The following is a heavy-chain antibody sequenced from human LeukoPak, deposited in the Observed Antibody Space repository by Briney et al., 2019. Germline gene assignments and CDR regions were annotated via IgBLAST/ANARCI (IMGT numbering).Heavy chain of an antibody. CDR1: GFSFTNYA. CDR3: ARASWISPADAVC. D-gene: IGHD2-2*03. Sequence: GGSLGLSFAASGFSFTNYAMSWVRQAAARGPAWLSSMKGGGETFYADSVKGRFTLSRDDSRNTVYLQLNNLRVEDTAIYYCARASWISPADAVCWGQGTQVTVSS. V-gene: IGHV3-23*01. J-gene: IGHJ4*02. CDR2: MKGGGET.